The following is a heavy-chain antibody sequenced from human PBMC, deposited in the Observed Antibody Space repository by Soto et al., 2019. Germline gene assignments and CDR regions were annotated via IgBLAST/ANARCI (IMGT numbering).Heavy chain of an antibody. CDR3: ARDESEWLRLGIYYYYYGMDV. CDR1: GYTFTSYY. CDR2: IIPIFGTA. D-gene: IGHD5-12*01. J-gene: IGHJ6*02. V-gene: IGHV1-69*13. Sequence: SVKVSCKASGYTFTSYYMHWVRQAPGQGLEWMGGIIPIFGTANYAQKFQGRVTITADESTSTAYMELSSLRSEDTAVYYCARDESEWLRLGIYYYYYGMDVWGQGTTVTVSS.